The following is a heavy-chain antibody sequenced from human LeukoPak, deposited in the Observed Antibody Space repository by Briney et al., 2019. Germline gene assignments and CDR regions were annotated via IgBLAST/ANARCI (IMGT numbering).Heavy chain of an antibody. J-gene: IGHJ4*02. CDR3: ARDRKIAVAGPTVFDY. CDR2: INSDGSGT. V-gene: IGHV3-74*01. CDR1: GFTFSSYW. Sequence: GGSLRLSCAASGFTFSSYWMHWVRQAPGKGLVWVSRINSDGSGTSYADSVKGRFTISRDNAKNTLYLQMNSLRAEDTAVYYCARDRKIAVAGPTVFDYWGQGTLVTVSS. D-gene: IGHD6-19*01.